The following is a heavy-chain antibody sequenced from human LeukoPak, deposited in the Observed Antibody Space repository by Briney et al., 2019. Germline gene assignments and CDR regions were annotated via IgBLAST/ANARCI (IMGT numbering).Heavy chain of an antibody. CDR2: IYPGDSDT. D-gene: IGHD1-26*01. V-gene: IGHV5-51*01. Sequence: GESLKISCKGSGYSFTTYWIAWVRQMPGKGLEWMGVIYPGDSDTRYSPSFQGQVTLSADKSISTAYLQWNSLKASDTAMYYCARRSGSYFDYWSQGTLVTVSS. CDR1: GYSFTTYW. CDR3: ARRSGSYFDY. J-gene: IGHJ4*02.